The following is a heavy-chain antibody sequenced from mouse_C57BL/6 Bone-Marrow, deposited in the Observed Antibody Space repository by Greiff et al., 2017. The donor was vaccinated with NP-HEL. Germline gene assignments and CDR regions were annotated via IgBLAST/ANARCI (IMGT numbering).Heavy chain of an antibody. CDR2: ITRDGGST. Sequence: EVQVVESGGGLVQPGESLKLSFASTSSAFPSPSLSFFLPPPSPTLSFVSAITRDGGSTYYPDTMERRFIISRDNTKKTLYLQMSSLRSEDTALYYCARRYWGQGTTLTVSS. J-gene: IGHJ2*01. V-gene: IGHV5-2*01. CDR3: ARRY. CDR1: SSAFPSPS.